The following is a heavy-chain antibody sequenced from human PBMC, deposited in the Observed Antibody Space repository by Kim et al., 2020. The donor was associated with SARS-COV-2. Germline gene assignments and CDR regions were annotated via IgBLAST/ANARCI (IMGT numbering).Heavy chain of an antibody. D-gene: IGHD7-27*01. CDR1: GYTFTSYH. Sequence: ASVKVSCKASGYTFTSYHINWVRQAAGQGLEWMGWMDPVSGNTGYAQKVQGRVTMTRDTSISTAYMELSSLRYEDTAVYFCVKTIGWGSQDWIVDLWGRGTLSNV. V-gene: IGHV1-8*01. CDR2: MDPVSGNT. J-gene: IGHJ2*01. CDR3: VKTIGWGSQDWIVDL.